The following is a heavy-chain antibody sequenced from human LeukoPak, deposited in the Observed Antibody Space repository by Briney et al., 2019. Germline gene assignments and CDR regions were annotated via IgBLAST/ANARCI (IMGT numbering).Heavy chain of an antibody. CDR1: GFTFSSYW. CDR3: ARFGVTATLDY. V-gene: IGHV3-7*01. J-gene: IGHJ4*02. CDR2: IKQGGSEK. D-gene: IGHD1-7*01. Sequence: PGGSLRLSCAASGFTFSSYWMSWVRQAPGKGLEWVAQIKQGGSEKYYVDSVRGRFTISRDNAKNSLYLQVISLRAEDTAVYFCARFGVTATLDYWGQGTLVTVSS.